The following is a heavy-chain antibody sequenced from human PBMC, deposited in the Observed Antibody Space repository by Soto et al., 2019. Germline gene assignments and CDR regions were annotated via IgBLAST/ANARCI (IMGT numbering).Heavy chain of an antibody. CDR2: IYYSGST. V-gene: IGHV4-59*01. CDR3: ARAAATPRWYFDL. D-gene: IGHD2-15*01. Sequence: QVQLQESGPGLVKPSETLSLTCTVSGGSISSYYWSWIRQPPGKGLEWIGYIYYSGSTNYNPSLNSRVXXSXDXXKNQFSLKLSSVTAAETAVYDGARAAATPRWYFDLWGRGTLVTVSS. J-gene: IGHJ2*01. CDR1: GGSISSYY.